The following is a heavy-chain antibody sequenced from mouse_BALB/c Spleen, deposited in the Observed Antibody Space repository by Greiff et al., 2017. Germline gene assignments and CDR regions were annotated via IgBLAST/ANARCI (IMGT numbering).Heavy chain of an antibody. CDR2: ISTYYGDA. J-gene: IGHJ3*01. CDR1: GYTFTDYA. D-gene: IGHD1-1*01. CDR3: GRGGRRPFAY. V-gene: IGHV1S137*01. Sequence: QVQLQQSGAELVRPGASVKISCKGSGYTFTDYAMHWVKQSHAKSLEWIGVISTYYGDASYNQKFKGKATMTVDKSSSTAYMELARLTSEDSAVYYCGRGGRRPFAYWGQGTLVTVSA.